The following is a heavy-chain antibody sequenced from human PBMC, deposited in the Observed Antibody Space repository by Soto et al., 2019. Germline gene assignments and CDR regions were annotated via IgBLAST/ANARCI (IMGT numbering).Heavy chain of an antibody. J-gene: IGHJ3*02. V-gene: IGHV3-23*01. CDR1: GFTCRSYD. Sequence: LRLSCAASGFTCRSYDMSWVRQAPGKGLEWVSTILVGGSTHYPDSVKGRFTISRDNSKNTVFLQMNSLTAGDTAVYYCAKATATGGGAFDICGQGTMVTVSS. CDR3: AKATATGGGAFDI. CDR2: ILVGGST. D-gene: IGHD2-8*02.